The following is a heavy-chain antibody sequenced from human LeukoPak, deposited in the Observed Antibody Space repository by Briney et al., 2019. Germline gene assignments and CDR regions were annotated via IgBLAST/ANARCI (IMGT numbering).Heavy chain of an antibody. D-gene: IGHD3-3*01. J-gene: IGHJ4*02. V-gene: IGHV4-31*03. CDR2: IYCSGST. CDR1: GGSISSGGYY. Sequence: NPSETLSLTCTVSGGSISSGGYYWSWIRQHPGKGLEWIGYIYCSGSTYYNPSLKSRVTISVDTSKNQFSLKLSSVTAADTAVYYCVRTYYDFWTTIESKYYFDYWGQGTLVTISS. CDR3: VRTYYDFWTTIESKYYFDY.